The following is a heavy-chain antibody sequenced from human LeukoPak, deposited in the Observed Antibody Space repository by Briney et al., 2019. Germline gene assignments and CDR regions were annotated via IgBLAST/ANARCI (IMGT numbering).Heavy chain of an antibody. V-gene: IGHV3-30*18. CDR2: ISYDGTKE. CDR1: GFTFGAYG. CDR3: AKDRDTAVVYYYYGMDV. J-gene: IGHJ6*02. D-gene: IGHD5-18*01. Sequence: GGSLRLSCAASGFTFGAYGIHWVRQAPGKGLEWVAIISYDGTKEFYGDSVKGRFTISRDNSKNTLYLQMNSLRAEDTAVYYCAKDRDTAVVYYYYGMDVWGQGTTVTVSS.